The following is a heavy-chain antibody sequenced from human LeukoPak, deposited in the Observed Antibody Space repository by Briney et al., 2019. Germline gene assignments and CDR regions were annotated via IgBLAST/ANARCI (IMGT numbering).Heavy chain of an antibody. V-gene: IGHV1-69*05. CDR2: VIPIYGTP. D-gene: IGHD7-27*01. Sequence: GASVKVSCKASGGSFSTSGFSWVRQAPGQGLEWMGGVIPIYGTPSYAQKFQGRVTITTDESTSTAHMELSSLRSEDTAVYYCARDHWGIVENGYDYFYYDMDVWGQGTTVTVSS. CDR1: GGSFSTSG. J-gene: IGHJ6*02. CDR3: ARDHWGIVENGYDYFYYDMDV.